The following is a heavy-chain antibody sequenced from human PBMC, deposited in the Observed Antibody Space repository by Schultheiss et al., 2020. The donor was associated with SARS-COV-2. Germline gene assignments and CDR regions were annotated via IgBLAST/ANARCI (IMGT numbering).Heavy chain of an antibody. J-gene: IGHJ4*02. CDR2: ISSNGGST. D-gene: IGHD6-13*01. CDR3: VKAPGVRQQLDY. Sequence: GESLKISCSASGFTFSSYAMHWVRQAPGKGLEYVSAISSNGGSTYYADSVKGRFTISRDNSKNTLYLQMSSLRAEDTAVYYCVKAPGVRQQLDYWGQGTLVTVSS. CDR1: GFTFSSYA. V-gene: IGHV3-64D*06.